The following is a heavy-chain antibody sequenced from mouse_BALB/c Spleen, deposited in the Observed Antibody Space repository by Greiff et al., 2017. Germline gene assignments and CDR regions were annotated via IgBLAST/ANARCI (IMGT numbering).Heavy chain of an antibody. D-gene: IGHD1-1*01. CDR3: TRLIYYYGSSYGNAMDY. Sequence: DVQLQESGTVLARPGASVKMSCKASGYTFTSYWMHWVKQRPGQGLEWIGAIYPGNSDTSYNQKFKGKAKLTAVTSTSTAYMELSSLTNEDSAVYYCTRLIYYYGSSYGNAMDYWGQGTSVTVSS. J-gene: IGHJ4*01. CDR1: GYTFTSYW. CDR2: IYPGNSDT. V-gene: IGHV1-5*01.